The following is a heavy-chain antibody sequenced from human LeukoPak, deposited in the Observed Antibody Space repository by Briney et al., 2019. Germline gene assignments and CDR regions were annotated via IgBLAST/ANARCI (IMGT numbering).Heavy chain of an antibody. V-gene: IGHV1-46*01. J-gene: IGHJ4*02. CDR1: GYTFTSYY. CDR2: INPSGGST. D-gene: IGHD3-22*01. CDR3: AGGGPYYDSSEASGY. Sequence: GASVKVSCKASGYTFTSYYMHWVRQAPGQGLEWMGIINPSGGSTSYAQKFQGRVTMTRDTSTSTVYMELSSLRSEDTAVYYCAGGGPYYDSSEASGYWGQGTLVTVSS.